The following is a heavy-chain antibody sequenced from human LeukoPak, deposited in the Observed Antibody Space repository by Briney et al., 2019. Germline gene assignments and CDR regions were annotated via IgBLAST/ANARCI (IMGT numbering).Heavy chain of an antibody. V-gene: IGHV3-23*01. J-gene: IGHJ5*02. D-gene: IGHD2-15*01. CDR3: ARDYCSGGSCYDNWFDP. Sequence: PGGSLRLSCAASGFTFSSYGMSWVRQAPGKGLEWVSAISGSGGSTYYADSVKGRFTISRDNSKNTLYLQMNSLRAEDTAVYYCARDYCSGGSCYDNWFDPWGQGTLVTVSS. CDR1: GFTFSSYG. CDR2: ISGSGGST.